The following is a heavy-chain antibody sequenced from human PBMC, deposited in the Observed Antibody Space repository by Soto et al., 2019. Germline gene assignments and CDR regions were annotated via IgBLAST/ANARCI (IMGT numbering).Heavy chain of an antibody. CDR3: GRGNVENWFGP. J-gene: IGHJ5*02. CDR1: EYKCISYC. V-gene: IGHV5-51*01. Sequence: VQPKKITKHTSEYKCISYCSLRILKKTGKGLEWMGSIYPNDSRVKYNPSVQGQVTMSVDRSISTAYLQWSSLRASDTAVYFCGRGNVENWFGPWGERTPGTVSS. CDR2: IYPNDSRV.